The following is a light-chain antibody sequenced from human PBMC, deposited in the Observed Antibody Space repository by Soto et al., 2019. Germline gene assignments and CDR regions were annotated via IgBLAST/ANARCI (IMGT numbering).Light chain of an antibody. CDR3: QQLNSYPL. Sequence: IQLTQSPSSLSASVGDRFTITCRASQGISSYLAWYQQKPGKAPKLLIYAASTLQSGVPSRFSGSGSGTDFTPTISSLQPEDFATYYCQQLNSYPLFGPGTKVDI. CDR2: AAS. J-gene: IGKJ3*01. V-gene: IGKV1-9*01. CDR1: QGISSY.